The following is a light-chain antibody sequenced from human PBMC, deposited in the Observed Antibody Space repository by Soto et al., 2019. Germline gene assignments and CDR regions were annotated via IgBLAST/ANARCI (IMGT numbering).Light chain of an antibody. V-gene: IGKV3-15*01. Sequence: EIVMTQSPATLSVSPGERATLSCRASQRVSRNLAWYQQKPGQPPRLLIYDASTRATGIPARFSGSGSETEFTLTISSLQSEDYAIYYCQQYNNWPPWTFGQGTKVEIK. CDR1: QRVSRN. J-gene: IGKJ1*01. CDR3: QQYNNWPPWT. CDR2: DAS.